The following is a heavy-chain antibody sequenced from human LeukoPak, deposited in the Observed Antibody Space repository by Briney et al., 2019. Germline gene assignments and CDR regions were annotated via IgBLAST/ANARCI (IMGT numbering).Heavy chain of an antibody. V-gene: IGHV4-4*02. D-gene: IGHD2-21*02. J-gene: IGHJ4*02. CDR3: ARDQATSAYCGGDCYSGFDY. CDR1: GGSISSSNW. Sequence: SETLSLTCAVSGGSISSSNWWSWVRQPPGKELEWIGEIYHSGSTNYNPSLKSRVTISVDKSKNQFSLKLSSVTAADTAVYYCARDQATSAYCGGDCYSGFDYWGQGTLVTVSS. CDR2: IYHSGST.